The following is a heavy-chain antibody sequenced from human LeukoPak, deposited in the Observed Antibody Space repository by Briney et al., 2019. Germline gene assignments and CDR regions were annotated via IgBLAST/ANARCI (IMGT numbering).Heavy chain of an antibody. CDR1: GFTFSSYG. CDR3: AKVGGYCSSTSCRRDY. J-gene: IGHJ4*02. V-gene: IGHV3-30*02. Sequence: PGGSLRLSCAASGFTFSSYGMHWVRQAPGQGLQWVACIRYDGSNKYYADSVKGRFTISRDNSKNTLYLQMNSLRAEDTAVYYCAKVGGYCSSTSCRRDYWGQGTLVTVSS. CDR2: IRYDGSNK. D-gene: IGHD2-2*01.